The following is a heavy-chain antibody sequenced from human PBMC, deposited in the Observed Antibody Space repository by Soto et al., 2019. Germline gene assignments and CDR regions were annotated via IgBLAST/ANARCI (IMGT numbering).Heavy chain of an antibody. CDR2: ISAYNGNT. J-gene: IGHJ4*02. Sequence: ASVKVSFKASGYTFTSYGISWVRQAPGQGLEWMGWISAYNGNTNYAQKLQGRVTMTTDTSTSTAYMELRSLRSDDTAVYYCARESCLGSTSCYSVDYWGQGTLVTVSS. CDR3: ARESCLGSTSCYSVDY. CDR1: GYTFTSYG. V-gene: IGHV1-18*01. D-gene: IGHD2-2*01.